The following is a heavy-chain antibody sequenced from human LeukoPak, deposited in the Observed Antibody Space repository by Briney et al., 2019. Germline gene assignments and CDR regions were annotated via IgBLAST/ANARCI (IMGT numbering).Heavy chain of an antibody. J-gene: IGHJ4*02. D-gene: IGHD3-16*01. V-gene: IGHV3-23*01. CDR2: ISASGGNT. Sequence: PGGSLRLSCTASGFTFSSYAMSWVRQAPGKGLEWVSAISASGGNTYYADSVKGRFTISRDNAKNSLYLQMNSLRAEDTAVYYCARDWGIGYWGQGTLVTVSS. CDR3: ARDWGIGY. CDR1: GFTFSSYA.